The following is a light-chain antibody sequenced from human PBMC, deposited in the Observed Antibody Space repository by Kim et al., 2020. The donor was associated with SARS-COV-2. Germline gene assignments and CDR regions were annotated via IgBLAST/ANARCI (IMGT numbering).Light chain of an antibody. CDR1: QSINSY. Sequence: SAAAGARVTSTCRVSQSINSYLNWYQQNPGQAPKLLIYAVSSLDSGVPERFSGSGSGTEFTLTISRLEAEDFASYYCVQGYNSKYTVGQGTKLEI. J-gene: IGKJ2*01. CDR3: VQGYNSKYT. CDR2: AVS. V-gene: IGKV1-39*01.